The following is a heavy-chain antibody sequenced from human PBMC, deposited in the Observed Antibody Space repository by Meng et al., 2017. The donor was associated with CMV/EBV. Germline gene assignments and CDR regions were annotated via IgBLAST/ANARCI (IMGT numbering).Heavy chain of an antibody. J-gene: IGHJ3*02. CDR1: GYTFTGYY. CDR3: ARIAYSSSYFAFDI. CDR2: INPNSGGT. V-gene: IGHV1-2*02. Sequence: GGSLRLSCKASGYTFTGYYMHWVRQAPGQGLEWMGWINPNSGGTNYAQKFQGRVTMTRDTSISTAYMELSRLRADDTAVYYCARIAYSSSYFAFDIWGQGTMVTVSS. D-gene: IGHD6-6*01.